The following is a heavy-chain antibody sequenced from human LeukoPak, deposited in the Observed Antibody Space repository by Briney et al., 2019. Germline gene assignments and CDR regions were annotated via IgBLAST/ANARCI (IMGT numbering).Heavy chain of an antibody. Sequence: PSETLSLTCAVYGGSFSGYYWSWIRQPPGKGLEFIGHVHYSGTTNYNPSLRSRVTISIDTSKKHFFLKLKSVTAADTAVYYCATGYGDFRVEGRYFYSWGQGTLVTVSS. CDR1: GGSFSGYY. D-gene: IGHD4-17*01. J-gene: IGHJ4*02. V-gene: IGHV4-59*01. CDR3: ATGYGDFRVEGRYFYS. CDR2: VHYSGTT.